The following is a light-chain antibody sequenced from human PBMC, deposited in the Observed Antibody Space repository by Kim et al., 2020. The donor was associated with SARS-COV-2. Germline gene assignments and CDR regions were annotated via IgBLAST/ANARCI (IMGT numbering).Light chain of an antibody. CDR1: EPVASNY. CDR2: RAS. V-gene: IGKV3-20*01. J-gene: IGKJ2*01. Sequence: LSPGESATLSCRASEPVASNYLAWYQQKPGQAPRLLIFRASSRATDIPDRFSASGSGTDFILTISRLEPEDFAVYYCQQYGTSLYTFGQGTRLEIK. CDR3: QQYGTSLYT.